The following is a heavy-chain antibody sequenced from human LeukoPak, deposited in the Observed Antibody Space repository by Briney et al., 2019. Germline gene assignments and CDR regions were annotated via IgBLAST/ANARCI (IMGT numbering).Heavy chain of an antibody. V-gene: IGHV3-30-3*01. CDR3: ARDGPAGDPGVSYYFDY. CDR2: ISYDGSNK. J-gene: IGHJ4*02. Sequence: GGSLRLSCAASGFTFSSYAMHWVRQAPGKGLEWVAVISYDGSNKYYADSVKGRFTISRDNSKNTLYLQMNSLRAEDTAVYYCARDGPAGDPGVSYYFDYWGQGTLVTVSS. D-gene: IGHD7-27*01. CDR1: GFTFSSYA.